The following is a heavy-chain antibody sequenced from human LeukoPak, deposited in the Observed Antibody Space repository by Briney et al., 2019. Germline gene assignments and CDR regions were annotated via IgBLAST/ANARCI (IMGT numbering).Heavy chain of an antibody. CDR2: INHSGST. CDR1: GGSFSGYY. Sequence: PSETLSLTCAVYGGSFSGYYWNWIRQSPGDGLEWIGEINHSGSTNYNPSLKSRVTISVDTSKNQFSLKLSSVTAADTAVYYCARQNIRFTGMDVWGQGTTVTVSS. CDR3: ARQNIRFTGMDV. V-gene: IGHV4-34*01. J-gene: IGHJ6*02. D-gene: IGHD3-16*01.